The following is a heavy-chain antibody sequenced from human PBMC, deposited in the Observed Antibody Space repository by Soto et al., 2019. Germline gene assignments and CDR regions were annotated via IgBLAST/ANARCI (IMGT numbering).Heavy chain of an antibody. D-gene: IGHD4-17*01. CDR1: GYTFTSYG. CDR3: ALMDLPGDYVLRYYYYYGMDV. CDR2: IIPIFGTA. Sequence: SVKVSCKASGYTFTSYGISWVRQAPGQGLEWMGGIIPIFGTANYAQKFQGRVTITADESTSTAYMELSSLRSEDTAVYYCALMDLPGDYVLRYYYYYGMDVWGQGTTVTVSS. J-gene: IGHJ6*02. V-gene: IGHV1-69*13.